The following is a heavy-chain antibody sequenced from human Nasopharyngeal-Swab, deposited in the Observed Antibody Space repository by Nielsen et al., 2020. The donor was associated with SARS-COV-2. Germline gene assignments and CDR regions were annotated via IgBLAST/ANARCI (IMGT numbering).Heavy chain of an antibody. V-gene: IGHV1-18*01. J-gene: IGHJ1*01. CDR3: ARATSSGWTEYFQH. Sequence: ASVKVSCKASGYTFTSYGISWVRQAPGQGLEWMGWISAYNGNTNYAQKLQGRVTMTTDTSTSTAYMGLRSLRSDDTAVYYCARATSSGWTEYFQHWGQGTLVTVSS. D-gene: IGHD6-19*01. CDR1: GYTFTSYG. CDR2: ISAYNGNT.